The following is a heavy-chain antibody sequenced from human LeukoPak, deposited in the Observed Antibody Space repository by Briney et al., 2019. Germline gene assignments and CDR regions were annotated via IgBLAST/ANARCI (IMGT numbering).Heavy chain of an antibody. CDR1: GFTFSSYA. Sequence: GGSLRLSCTASGFTFSSYAMSWVRQAPGKGLEWVSAISGSGGSTYYADAVKGRFTISRDNSKNTLYLQMNSLRAEDTAVYYCAKEGYCSTTSCSRQYFQHWGQGTLVTVSS. J-gene: IGHJ1*01. CDR2: ISGSGGST. CDR3: AKEGYCSTTSCSRQYFQH. V-gene: IGHV3-23*01. D-gene: IGHD2-2*01.